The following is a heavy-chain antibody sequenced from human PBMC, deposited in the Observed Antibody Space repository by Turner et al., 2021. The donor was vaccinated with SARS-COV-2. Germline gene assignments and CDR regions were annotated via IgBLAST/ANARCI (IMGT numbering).Heavy chain of an antibody. CDR3: AKADRIMIVVVITLFDY. Sequence: VQLLVSGGGLVQPGGSLRLSCAASGFTFSSYAMSWVRKAPGKGLEWVSASSGSGGSTDYADSVKGRFTISRDNSKNTLYLQMNSLRAEDTAVYYCAKADRIMIVVVITLFDYWGQGTLVTVSS. V-gene: IGHV3-23*01. CDR2: SSGSGGST. J-gene: IGHJ4*02. D-gene: IGHD3-22*01. CDR1: GFTFSSYA.